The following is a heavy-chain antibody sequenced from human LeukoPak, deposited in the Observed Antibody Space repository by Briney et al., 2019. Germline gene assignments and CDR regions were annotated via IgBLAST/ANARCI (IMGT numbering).Heavy chain of an antibody. V-gene: IGHV4-39*07. Sequence: SETLSLTCTVSGGSISSSSYYWGWIRQPPGKGLEWIGCIYYSGSTYYNPSLKIRVTISVDTTKNHCSLKLSSVTAADTAVYYSGAARLRAYFDYWGQGTLATVPS. J-gene: IGHJ4*02. CDR3: GAARLRAYFDY. CDR1: GGSISSSSYY. CDR2: IYYSGST. D-gene: IGHD6-6*01.